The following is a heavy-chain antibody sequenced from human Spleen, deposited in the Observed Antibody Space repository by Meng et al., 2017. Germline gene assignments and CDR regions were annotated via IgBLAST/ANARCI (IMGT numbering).Heavy chain of an antibody. CDR3: ARGPTTMAHDFDY. CDR2: INHRGST. Sequence: QGGAGLLKPPDTLSLACAVYGGSVSGYYWIWIRQPPGKGLEWIGEINHRGSTNYNPSLESRATISVDTSQNNLSLKLSSVTAADSAVYYCARGPTTMAHDFDYWGQGTLVTVSS. J-gene: IGHJ4*02. CDR1: GGSVSGYY. V-gene: IGHV4-34*01. D-gene: IGHD4-11*01.